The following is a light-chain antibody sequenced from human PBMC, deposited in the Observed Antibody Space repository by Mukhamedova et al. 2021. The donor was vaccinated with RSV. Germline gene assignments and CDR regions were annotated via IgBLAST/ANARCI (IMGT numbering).Light chain of an antibody. CDR3: LQHDTYPRLS. J-gene: IGKJ4*01. Sequence: RVTITCRASQGIGNDLGWYQHKPGKAPKRLISAASNLHSGVPSRFSGSGSGTDFTLTISSLQPEDFATYYCLQHDTYPRLSFGGGT. V-gene: IGKV1-17*01. CDR2: AAS. CDR1: QGIGND.